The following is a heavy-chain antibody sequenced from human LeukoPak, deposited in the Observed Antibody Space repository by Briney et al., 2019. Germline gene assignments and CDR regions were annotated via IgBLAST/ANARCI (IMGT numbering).Heavy chain of an antibody. V-gene: IGHV1-46*01. Sequence: AASVKVSCKASGYTFTSYYMHWVRQAPGQGLEWMGIINPSGGSTSYAQKFQGRVTMTRDTSTSTVYMELSSLRSEDTAVYYCARALYDDSSGYRSVPIDYWGQGPLVTVSS. CDR1: GYTFTSYY. D-gene: IGHD3-22*01. CDR2: INPSGGST. J-gene: IGHJ4*02. CDR3: ARALYDDSSGYRSVPIDY.